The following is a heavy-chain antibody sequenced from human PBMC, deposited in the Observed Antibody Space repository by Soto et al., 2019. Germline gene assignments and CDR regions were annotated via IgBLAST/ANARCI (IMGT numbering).Heavy chain of an antibody. J-gene: IGHJ4*02. V-gene: IGHV3-15*01. CDR1: GFTFSDHY. D-gene: IGHD1-26*01. Sequence: PGGSLRLSCAASGFTFSDHYMDWVRQAPGKGLEWVGRIKSKGNNDTTHYAAPVKGRFNISRDDSQKMLFLQMNGLKTEDTAVYFCTSYSASAVRYWGQGTLVTVSS. CDR3: TSYSASAVRY. CDR2: IKSKGNNDTT.